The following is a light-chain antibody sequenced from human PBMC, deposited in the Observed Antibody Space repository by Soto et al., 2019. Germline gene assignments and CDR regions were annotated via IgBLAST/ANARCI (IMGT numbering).Light chain of an antibody. CDR3: QQDYNLLT. V-gene: IGKV3D-7*01. Sequence: PGERVTLSCRTSQSVSSSYLTWYQQKPGQAPRLLIYGASTRATGIPARFSGSGSGTDFTLTISSLQPEDFAVYYCQQDYNLLTFGGGTKVDIK. CDR1: QSVSSSY. CDR2: GAS. J-gene: IGKJ4*01.